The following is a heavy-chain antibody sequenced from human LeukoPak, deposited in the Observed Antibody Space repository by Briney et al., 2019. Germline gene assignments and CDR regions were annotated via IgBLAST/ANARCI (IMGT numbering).Heavy chain of an antibody. CDR3: ARTPPYHYYDSSGYYIY. Sequence: GGSLRLSCAASGFTFSSYAMSWVRQAPGKGLEWVSAISGSGGSTYYADSVKGRFTISRDNSKNTLYLQMNSLRAEDTAVYYCARTPPYHYYDSSGYYIYWGQGTLVTVSS. CDR1: GFTFSSYA. CDR2: ISGSGGST. D-gene: IGHD3-22*01. V-gene: IGHV3-23*01. J-gene: IGHJ4*02.